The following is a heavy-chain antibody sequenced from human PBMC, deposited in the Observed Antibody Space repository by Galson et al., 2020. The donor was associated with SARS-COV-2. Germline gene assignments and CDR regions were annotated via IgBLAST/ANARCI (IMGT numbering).Heavy chain of an antibody. Sequence: ASVKVSCKASGYILDDFGISWVRQAPGQGLEWMGWIKTYNGDTNYAQKLQGRVTMTTDAPTSKVYMELRSLNFDDTAVYFCAREYDPDGNVYYYLAFWGPGALVTVSS. CDR2: IKTYNGDT. J-gene: IGHJ1*01. CDR3: AREYDPDGNVYYYLAF. CDR1: GYILDDFG. D-gene: IGHD3-22*01. V-gene: IGHV1-18*04.